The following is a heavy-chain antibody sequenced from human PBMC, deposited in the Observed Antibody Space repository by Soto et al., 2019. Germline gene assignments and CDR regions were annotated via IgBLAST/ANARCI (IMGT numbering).Heavy chain of an antibody. CDR1: GFTFSAYA. CDR2: SSSRTATL. CDR3: ARDCDIVILSVPISKYNYGMGV. J-gene: IGHJ6*02. D-gene: IGHD2-15*01. Sequence: PGGSLRLSCEGSGFTFSAYAMHWVIQTPGKGLEWVAFSSSRTATLYDADSVKGRFTISRDNAKNSVYLQVNNLSDEDTAVYYLARDCDIVILSVPISKYNYGMGVWGQGTTVT. V-gene: IGHV3-48*02.